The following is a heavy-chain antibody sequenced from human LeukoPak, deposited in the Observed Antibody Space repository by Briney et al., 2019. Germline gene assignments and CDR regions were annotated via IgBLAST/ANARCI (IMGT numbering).Heavy chain of an antibody. CDR1: GFTVSISY. Sequence: PGGSLRLSCAASGFTVSISYMSWVRHAPGRGLECVSAISGSGGSTYYADSVKGRFTISRDNSKNTLYLQMNSLRAEDTAVYYCAAITGTTHHDHWGQGTLVTVSS. V-gene: IGHV3-23*01. CDR2: ISGSGGST. CDR3: AAITGTTHHDH. J-gene: IGHJ5*02. D-gene: IGHD1-7*01.